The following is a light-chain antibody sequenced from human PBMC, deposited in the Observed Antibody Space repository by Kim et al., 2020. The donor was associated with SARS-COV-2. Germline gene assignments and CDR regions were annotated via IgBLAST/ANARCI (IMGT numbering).Light chain of an antibody. CDR2: KTP. CDR3: QQYDTYPWT. Sequence: DIQMTQSPSTLSASVGDTVTITCRASQSIRNWLAWFQQRPETAPKVLVYKTPTLERGVPSRFSASGSGTDYTLTISGLQPDDFATYFCQQYDTYPWTFGQGTKVDIK. CDR1: QSIRNW. J-gene: IGKJ1*01. V-gene: IGKV1-5*03.